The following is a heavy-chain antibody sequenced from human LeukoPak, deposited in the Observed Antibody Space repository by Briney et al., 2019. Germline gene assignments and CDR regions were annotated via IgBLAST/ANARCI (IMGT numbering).Heavy chain of an antibody. CDR3: ARGRRYSSSLKLYNSFDP. V-gene: IGHV4-34*01. CDR2: INHSGST. J-gene: IGHJ5*02. CDR1: GGSFSGYY. Sequence: SETLSLTCAVYGGSFSGYYWSWIRQPPGKGLEWIGEINHSGSTNYNPSLKSRVTISVDTSKNQFSLKLSSVTAADTAVYYCARGRRYSSSLKLYNSFDPWGQGTLVTVSS. D-gene: IGHD6-13*01.